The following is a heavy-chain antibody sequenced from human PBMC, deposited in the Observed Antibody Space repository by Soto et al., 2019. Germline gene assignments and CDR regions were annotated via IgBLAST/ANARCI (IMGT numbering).Heavy chain of an antibody. D-gene: IGHD1-1*01. CDR3: ARDRENWNDGGFDY. CDR2: INPNSGGT. Sequence: SVKVSCKASVYTFTGYYMHWVRQAPGQGLEWMGWINPNSGGTNYAQKFQGWVTMTRDTSISTAYMELSRLRSDDTAVYYCARDRENWNDGGFDYWGQGTLVTVSS. J-gene: IGHJ4*02. V-gene: IGHV1-2*04. CDR1: VYTFTGYY.